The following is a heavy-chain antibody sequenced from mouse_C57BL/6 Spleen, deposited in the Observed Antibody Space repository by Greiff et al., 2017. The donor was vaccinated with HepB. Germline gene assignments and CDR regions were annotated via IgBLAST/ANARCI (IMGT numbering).Heavy chain of an antibody. V-gene: IGHV5-12*01. CDR1: GFTFSDYY. D-gene: IGHD1-1*01. CDR3: ARPSTVVATRYFDV. CDR2: ISNGGGST. Sequence: EVQLVESGGGLVQPGGSLKLSCAASGFTFSDYYMYWVRQTPEKRLEWVAYISNGGGSTYYPDTVKGRFTISRDNAKNTLYLQMSRLKSEDTAMYYCARPSTVVATRYFDVWGTGTTVTVSS. J-gene: IGHJ1*03.